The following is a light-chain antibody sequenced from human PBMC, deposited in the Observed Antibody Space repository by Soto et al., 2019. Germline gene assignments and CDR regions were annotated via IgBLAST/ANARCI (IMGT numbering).Light chain of an antibody. CDR2: GTS. V-gene: IGKV3D-15*01. CDR3: QQYNSWPPKIT. J-gene: IGKJ5*01. CDR1: HNVLGN. Sequence: EIVMTQSPAILSVSPGERATLSCRASHNVLGNLAWYQQKPGQAPRLLIYGTSTRATDIPARFSGSGSGTEFTLTINSLQSEDFAVYYCQQYNSWPPKITFGQGTQLEIK.